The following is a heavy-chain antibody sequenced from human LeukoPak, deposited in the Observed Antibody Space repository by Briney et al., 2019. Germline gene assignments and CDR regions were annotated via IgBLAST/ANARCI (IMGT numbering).Heavy chain of an antibody. CDR2: ISAYNGNT. Sequence: RRASVKVSCKASGYTFTSYGISWVRQAPGQGLEWMGWISAYNGNTNYAQKLQGRVTMTTDTSTSTAYMELRSLRSDDTAAYYCARVLAAAGTELDYWGQGTLVTVSS. V-gene: IGHV1-18*01. J-gene: IGHJ4*02. CDR3: ARVLAAAGTELDY. D-gene: IGHD6-13*01. CDR1: GYTFTSYG.